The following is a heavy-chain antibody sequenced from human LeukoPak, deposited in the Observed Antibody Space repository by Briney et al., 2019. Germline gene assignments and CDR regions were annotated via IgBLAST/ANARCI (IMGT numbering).Heavy chain of an antibody. CDR1: GGTFTSYA. CDR2: IIPIFGIA. D-gene: IGHD2-2*01. CDR3: ATPRPRNIVVVPVVRGEVVAPFQH. Sequence: ASVTVSCTASGGTFTSYAISWVRPAPGQGLEWMGRIIPIFGIANYAQKFQGRVTITADKSTSTTYMELRSLRSVDTAVYYCATPRPRNIVVVPVVRGEVVAPFQHWGQGTLVTVSS. J-gene: IGHJ1*01. V-gene: IGHV1-69*04.